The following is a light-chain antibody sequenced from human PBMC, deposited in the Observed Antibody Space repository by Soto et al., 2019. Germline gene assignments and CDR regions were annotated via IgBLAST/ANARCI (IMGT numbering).Light chain of an antibody. CDR2: GAS. CDR3: QQYNNWPPLMYT. Sequence: EIVMTQSPATLSVSPGERATLSCRASQSVSSNLAWYQQKTGQAPRLLIYGASTRATGIPARFSGSGSGTEFTLTISSLQSEDFAVYYCQQYNNWPPLMYTFGQGTKPEIK. CDR1: QSVSSN. V-gene: IGKV3-15*01. J-gene: IGKJ2*01.